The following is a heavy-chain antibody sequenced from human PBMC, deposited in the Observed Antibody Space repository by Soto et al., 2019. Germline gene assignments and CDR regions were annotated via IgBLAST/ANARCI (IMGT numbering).Heavy chain of an antibody. V-gene: IGHV4-39*01. CDR2: IYYSGST. CDR3: ASQNTMATNPMNYFDY. CDR1: GGSISSSSYY. Sequence: SETLSLTCTVSGGSISSSSYYWGWIRQPPGKGLEWIGSIYYSGSTYYNPSLKSRVTISVDTSKNQFSLKLSSVTAADTAVYYCASQNTMATNPMNYFDYWGQGTLVTVSS. J-gene: IGHJ4*02. D-gene: IGHD5-12*01.